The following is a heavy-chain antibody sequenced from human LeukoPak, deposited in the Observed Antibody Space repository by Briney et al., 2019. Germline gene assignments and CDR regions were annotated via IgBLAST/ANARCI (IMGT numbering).Heavy chain of an antibody. CDR2: INPSGGSA. V-gene: IGHV1-46*01. Sequence: GASVKVSCKASGYTFTGYYMHWVRQAPGQGLEWMGIINPSGGSASYAQKFQGRVTMTRDTSTSTVYMELSSLRSEGTAVYYCASATYYYDSSGYDWGQGTLVTVSS. J-gene: IGHJ4*02. CDR3: ASATYYYDSSGYD. D-gene: IGHD3-22*01. CDR1: GYTFTGYY.